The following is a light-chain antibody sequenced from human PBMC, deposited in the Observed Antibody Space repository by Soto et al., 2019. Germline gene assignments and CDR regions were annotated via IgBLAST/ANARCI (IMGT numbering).Light chain of an antibody. CDR2: DVS. Sequence: QSALTQPRSVSGSPGQSVTISCTGTSSDVGGYNFVSWYQHHPGKAPKLMIYDVSKRPSGVPDRFSGSKSGSTASLTISGXQAEDEADYYCCSYAGSYTLVFGGGTKLTV. J-gene: IGLJ3*02. V-gene: IGLV2-11*01. CDR3: CSYAGSYTLV. CDR1: SSDVGGYNF.